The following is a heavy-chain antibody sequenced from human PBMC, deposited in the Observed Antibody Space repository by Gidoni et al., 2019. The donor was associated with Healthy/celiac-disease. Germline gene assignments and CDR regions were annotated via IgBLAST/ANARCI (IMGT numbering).Heavy chain of an antibody. D-gene: IGHD6-6*01. CDR2: IIPILGIA. CDR1: GGTFSSYT. Sequence: QVQLVQSGAEVKKPGSSGKVSCKASGGTFSSYTISWVRQAPGQGLEWMGRIIPILGIANYAQKFQGRVTITADKSTSTAYMGLSSLRSEDTAVYYCARGSKSIAARPGWFDPWGQGTLVTVSS. V-gene: IGHV1-69*02. CDR3: ARGSKSIAARPGWFDP. J-gene: IGHJ5*02.